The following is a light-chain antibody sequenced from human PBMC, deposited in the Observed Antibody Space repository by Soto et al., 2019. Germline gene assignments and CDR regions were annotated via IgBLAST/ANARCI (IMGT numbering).Light chain of an antibody. CDR3: QLYGGYVT. Sequence: EIVLTQSPGTLSLSPGERATLSCRASQSVSNNQLTWYQQQPGQTPKVLIYGASTRGTGIPDRFSGSGSGTDFTLTISRLVPEDFAVYYCQLYGGYVTFGGGTKVDIK. CDR2: GAS. CDR1: QSVSNNQ. V-gene: IGKV3-20*01. J-gene: IGKJ4*01.